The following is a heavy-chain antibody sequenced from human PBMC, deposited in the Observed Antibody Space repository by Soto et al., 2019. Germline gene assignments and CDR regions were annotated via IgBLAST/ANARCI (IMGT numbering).Heavy chain of an antibody. D-gene: IGHD2-2*01. V-gene: IGHV3-48*03. CDR1: AFKLGSYH. CDR2: IDASGTVI. Sequence: GGSQKPPCVASAFKLGSYHIDRVRQAPGKGLAWLSYIDASGTVIYYADSVRGRFTVSRDNAKNSLFLQMNSLRAEDTAVYYCARDLTGYAMDVWGQGTTVTVSS. J-gene: IGHJ6*02. CDR3: ARDLTGYAMDV.